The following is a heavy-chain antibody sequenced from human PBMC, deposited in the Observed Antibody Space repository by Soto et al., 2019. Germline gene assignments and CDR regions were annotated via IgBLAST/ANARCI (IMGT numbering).Heavy chain of an antibody. CDR2: IAVGSGNT. CDR3: AAGTYYDCWSRYPKDLDY. Sequence: QMQLVQSGPEVKKPGTSVKVSCKASGFTFTSSAVQWVRQARGQRLEWIGWIAVGSGNTNYAQKFQERVTITRDMSTRTAYIELTGLGSEGMAVYYWAAGTYYDCWSRYPKDLDYWGQGTLVTVSS. V-gene: IGHV1-58*01. J-gene: IGHJ4*02. CDR1: GFTFTSSA. D-gene: IGHD3-3*01.